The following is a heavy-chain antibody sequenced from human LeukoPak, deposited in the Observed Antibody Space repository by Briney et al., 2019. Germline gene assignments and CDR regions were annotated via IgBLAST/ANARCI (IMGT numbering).Heavy chain of an antibody. CDR3: TRDRVAPDVSSSLDY. CDR2: INPSGGST. D-gene: IGHD6-6*01. J-gene: IGHJ4*02. Sequence: ASVKVSCKASGYTFTSYDINWVRQAPGQGLEWMGIINPSGGSTSYAQKFQGRVTMTRDTSTSTVYMELSSLRSEDTAVYYCTRDRVAPDVSSSLDYWGQGTLVTVSS. CDR1: GYTFTSYD. V-gene: IGHV1-46*01.